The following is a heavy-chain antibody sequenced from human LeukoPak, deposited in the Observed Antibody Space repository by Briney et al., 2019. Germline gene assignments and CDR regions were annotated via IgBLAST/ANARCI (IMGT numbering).Heavy chain of an antibody. Sequence: SETLSLTCGVSGGSVISTNWWTWVRQPPGKGLEWIGEVHLDGRTNYNPSLESRLTISVDLSENHVSLKLTSVTAADTTVYYCAREGGFYRPLDYSGQGTLVTVSS. CDR3: AREGGFYRPLDY. D-gene: IGHD3-3*01. CDR1: GGSVISTNW. J-gene: IGHJ4*02. CDR2: VHLDGRT. V-gene: IGHV4-4*02.